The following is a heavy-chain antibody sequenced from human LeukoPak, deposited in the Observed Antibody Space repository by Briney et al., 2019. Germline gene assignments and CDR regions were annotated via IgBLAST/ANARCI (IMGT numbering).Heavy chain of an antibody. CDR3: ARSVDTAMVIPLEY. V-gene: IGHV1-8*01. CDR2: MNPNSGNT. D-gene: IGHD5-18*01. Sequence: ASVKVSCKASGYTSTSYDINWVRQATGQGLEWMGWMNPNSGNTGYAQKFQGRVTMTTDTSTSTAYMELRSLRSDDTAVYYCARSVDTAMVIPLEYWSQGTLVTVSS. CDR1: GYTSTSYD. J-gene: IGHJ4*02.